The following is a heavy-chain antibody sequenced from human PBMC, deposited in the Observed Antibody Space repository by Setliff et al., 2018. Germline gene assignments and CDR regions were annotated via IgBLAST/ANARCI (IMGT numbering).Heavy chain of an antibody. J-gene: IGHJ4*02. D-gene: IGHD2-15*01. CDR2: IYYSGST. CDR3: ATTTLGRYCSGGNCYFGY. CDR1: GGSISSGNYY. Sequence: SETLSLTCRVSGGSISSGNYYWGLIRQPPGKGLEWVATIYYSGSTYSNPSLKSRVTISVDTSKNQFSLKLTSVTAADTAVYYCATTTLGRYCSGGNCYFGYWGQGTLVTVSS. V-gene: IGHV4-39*07.